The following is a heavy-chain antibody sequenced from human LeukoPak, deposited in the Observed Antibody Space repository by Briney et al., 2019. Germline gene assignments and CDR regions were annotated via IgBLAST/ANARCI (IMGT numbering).Heavy chain of an antibody. CDR2: IYHSGTTYSGST. CDR1: GGSISSSSYY. V-gene: IGHV4-39*07. CDR3: ARAGGYGLIDY. J-gene: IGHJ4*02. D-gene: IGHD5-18*01. Sequence: KSSETLSLTCTVSGGSISSSSYYWGWIRQPPGKGLEWIGSIYHSGTTYSGSTYYNPSLKSRVTISLDTSKNQFSLKVGSMTAADTAVYYCARAGGYGLIDYWGQGTMVTVSS.